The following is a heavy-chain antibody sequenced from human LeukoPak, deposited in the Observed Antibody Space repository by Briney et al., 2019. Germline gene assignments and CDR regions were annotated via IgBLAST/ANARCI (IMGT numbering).Heavy chain of an antibody. CDR2: INPDSGVT. J-gene: IGHJ4*02. CDR3: ARERFGTTYCGGDCYSNYFDY. CDR1: GYTFTGYY. V-gene: IGHV1-2*02. D-gene: IGHD2-21*02. Sequence: GASVKVSCKASGYTFTGYYIHWVRQAPGQGLEWMGWINPDSGVTNYAQKFQGRVTMTRDTSISTAYMELSRLRSDDTAVYHCARERFGTTYCGGDCYSNYFDYWGQGTLVTVSS.